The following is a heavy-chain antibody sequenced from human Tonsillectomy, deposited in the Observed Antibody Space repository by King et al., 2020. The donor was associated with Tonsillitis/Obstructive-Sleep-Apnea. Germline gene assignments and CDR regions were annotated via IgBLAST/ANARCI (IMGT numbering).Heavy chain of an antibody. CDR2: ISGYNGNT. V-gene: IGHV1-18*01. J-gene: IGHJ4*02. Sequence: VQLVESGAEVKKPGASVKVSCKASGYSFTNYGISWVRQAPGQGLEWMGWISGYNGNTNYAQNLQGRVTMTADTSTSTAYMELRSLRSDATAVYSCARGGYSNYVDYWGQGTLVTVSS. D-gene: IGHD5-18*01. CDR1: GYSFTNYG. CDR3: ARGGYSNYVDY.